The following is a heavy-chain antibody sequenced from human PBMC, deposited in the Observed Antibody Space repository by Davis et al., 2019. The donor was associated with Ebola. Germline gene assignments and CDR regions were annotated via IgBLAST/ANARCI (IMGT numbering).Heavy chain of an antibody. V-gene: IGHV4-34*01. Sequence: SQTLSLTCAVYGGSFSGYYWSWIRQPPGKGLEWIGEINHSGSTNYNPSLKSRVTISVDTSKNQFSLKLSSVTAADTAVYYCARGAYSSGWFPLDYWGQGTLVTVSS. J-gene: IGHJ4*02. CDR1: GGSFSGYY. CDR2: INHSGST. CDR3: ARGAYSSGWFPLDY. D-gene: IGHD6-19*01.